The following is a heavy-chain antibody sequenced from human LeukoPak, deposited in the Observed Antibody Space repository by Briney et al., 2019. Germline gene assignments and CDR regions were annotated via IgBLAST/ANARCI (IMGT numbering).Heavy chain of an antibody. Sequence: PSETLSLTCTVSGGSISTGDYYWSWIRQPPGKGLEWIGCIYYTGSTYYNPSLKSRVTISVDTSKNQSSLKLSSVTAADTAVYYCARGDFAYYFDYWGQGTLVTVSP. J-gene: IGHJ4*02. CDR1: GGSISTGDYY. V-gene: IGHV4-30-4*08. CDR2: IYYTGST. CDR3: ARGDFAYYFDY.